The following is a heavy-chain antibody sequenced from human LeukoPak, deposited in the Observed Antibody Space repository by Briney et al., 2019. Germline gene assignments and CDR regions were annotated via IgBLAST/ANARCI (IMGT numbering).Heavy chain of an antibody. CDR2: IHYSGSSYYYSGST. CDR3: ARNVNALVRGARGNWFDP. J-gene: IGHJ5*02. V-gene: IGHV4-39*07. CDR1: GDSISNNNYY. D-gene: IGHD1-26*01. Sequence: PSETLSLTCTVSGDSISNNNYYWGWIRQPPGKALEWIGSIHYSGSSYYYSGSTTYNPSLKSRVTISVDTSKNQFSLKLSSVTAADTAMYYCARNVNALVRGARGNWFDPWGQGTLVTVSS.